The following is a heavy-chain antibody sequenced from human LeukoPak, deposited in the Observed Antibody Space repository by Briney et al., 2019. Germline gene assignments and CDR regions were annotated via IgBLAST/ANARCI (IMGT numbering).Heavy chain of an antibody. CDR2: MSPNSGDT. V-gene: IGHV1-8*01. J-gene: IGHJ4*02. Sequence: ASVKVSCKASGYTITSYDFNWVRQATGQRPEWMGWMSPNSGDTGYAQKFQGRVTMTRNTSISTAYMELSSLRSDDTAVYYCARGPPNWGYDYWGPGTLVTVSS. D-gene: IGHD7-27*01. CDR3: ARGPPNWGYDY. CDR1: GYTITSYD.